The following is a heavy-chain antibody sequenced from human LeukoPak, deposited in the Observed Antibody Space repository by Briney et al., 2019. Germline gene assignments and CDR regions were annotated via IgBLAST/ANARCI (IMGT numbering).Heavy chain of an antibody. CDR3: ARDRKGRIVVVPAAQSSYNWFDP. J-gene: IGHJ5*02. CDR2: INTNTGNP. D-gene: IGHD2-2*01. Sequence: ASVKVSCKASGYTFTSYAMNWVRQAPGQGLEWMGWINTNTGNPTYAQGFTGRFVFSLDTSVSTAYLQISSLKAEDTAVYYCARDRKGRIVVVPAAQSSYNWFDPWGQGTLVTVSS. V-gene: IGHV7-4-1*02. CDR1: GYTFTSYA.